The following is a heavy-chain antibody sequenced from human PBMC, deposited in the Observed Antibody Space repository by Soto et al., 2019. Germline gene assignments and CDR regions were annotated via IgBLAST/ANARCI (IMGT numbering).Heavy chain of an antibody. CDR2: IIPIFGTA. CDR1: GGTFSSYA. CDR3: ARTTYSSGWLISEVGYYYYGMDV. D-gene: IGHD6-19*01. Sequence: SVKVSCKASGGTFSSYAISWVRQAPGQGLEWMGGIIPIFGTANYAQKFQGRVTITADKSTSTAYMELSSLRSEDTAVYYCARTTYSSGWLISEVGYYYYGMDVWGQG. J-gene: IGHJ6*02. V-gene: IGHV1-69*06.